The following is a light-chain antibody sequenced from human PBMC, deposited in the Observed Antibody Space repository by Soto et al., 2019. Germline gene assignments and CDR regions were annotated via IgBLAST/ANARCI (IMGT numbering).Light chain of an antibody. CDR3: QQYNSWPPIT. CDR1: QSVSSY. V-gene: IGKV3-11*01. CDR2: DAS. J-gene: IGKJ5*01. Sequence: EIVLTQSPATLSLSPGERATLSCRASQSVSSYLAWYQQKPGQAPRLLIYDASNRATGIPARFSGSGSETDFTLTISSLQSEDFAVYYCQQYNSWPPITFGQGTRLEIK.